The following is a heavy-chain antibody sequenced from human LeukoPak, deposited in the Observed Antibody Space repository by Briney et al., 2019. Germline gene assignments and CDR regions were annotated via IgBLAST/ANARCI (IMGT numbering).Heavy chain of an antibody. CDR2: ISGSGGST. CDR3: AKDGVIIISLFDY. J-gene: IGHJ4*02. D-gene: IGHD3-10*01. CDR1: GFTFSSYA. V-gene: IGHV3-23*01. Sequence: SGGSLRLSCAASGFTFSSYAMSWVRQAPGKGLEWVSAISGSGGSTYYADSVKGRFTISRDNSKNTLYLQTNSLRAEDTAVYYCAKDGVIIISLFDYWGQGTLVTVSS.